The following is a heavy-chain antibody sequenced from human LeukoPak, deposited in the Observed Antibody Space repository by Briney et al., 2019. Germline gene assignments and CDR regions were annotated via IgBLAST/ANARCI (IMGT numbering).Heavy chain of an antibody. CDR3: ARVPHCSGGSCYSGDWFDP. J-gene: IGHJ5*02. V-gene: IGHV1-2*02. CDR2: INPNSGGT. Sequence: WASVKVSCKASGYTFTGYYMHWVRQASGQGLEWMGWINPNSGGTNYAQKFQGRVTMTRDTSISTAYMELSRLRSDDTAVYYCARVPHCSGGSCYSGDWFDPWGQGTLVTVSS. D-gene: IGHD2-15*01. CDR1: GYTFTGYY.